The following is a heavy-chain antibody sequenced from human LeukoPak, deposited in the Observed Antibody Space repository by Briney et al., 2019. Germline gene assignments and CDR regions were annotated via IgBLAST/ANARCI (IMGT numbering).Heavy chain of an antibody. CDR2: ISGSGGST. V-gene: IGHV3-23*01. D-gene: IGHD3-22*01. CDR1: GFTFSSYA. Sequence: PAGGSLRLSCAASGFTFSSYAMSWVRQAPGKGLGWVSAISGSGGSTYYADSVKGRFTISRDNSKNTLYLQMNSLRTEDTAVYYCAKGNYYDSSGYYCPFDYWGQGTLVTVSS. J-gene: IGHJ4*02. CDR3: AKGNYYDSSGYYCPFDY.